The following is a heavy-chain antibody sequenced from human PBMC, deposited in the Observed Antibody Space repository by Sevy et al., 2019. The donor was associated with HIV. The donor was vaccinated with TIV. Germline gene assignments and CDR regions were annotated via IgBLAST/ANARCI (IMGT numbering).Heavy chain of an antibody. J-gene: IGHJ5*02. CDR2: VYYSGIT. CDR1: GGSISSYGHY. D-gene: IGHD6-19*01. V-gene: IGHV4-39*01. Sequence: SETLSLTCTVSGGSISSYGHYWGWIRQPPGKGLEWIGSVYYSGITYYNPSLKSRVTISVDTSKNQFSLKLTSVTAAEAAVYYCATWYSSGWLFSWGQGALVTVSS. CDR3: ATWYSSGWLFS.